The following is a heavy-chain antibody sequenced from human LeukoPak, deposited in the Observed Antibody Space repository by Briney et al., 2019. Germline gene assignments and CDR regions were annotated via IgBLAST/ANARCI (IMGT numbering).Heavy chain of an antibody. J-gene: IGHJ4*02. V-gene: IGHV4-59*01. CDR1: GGPISSYY. Sequence: SETLSLTCTVSGGPISSYYWSWIRQPPGKGLEWIGYIYYSGSTNYNPSLKSRVTISVDTSKNQFSLKLSSVTAADTAVYYCAREHTDYYDSSGPFDYWGQGTLVTVSS. CDR3: AREHTDYYDSSGPFDY. D-gene: IGHD3-22*01. CDR2: IYYSGST.